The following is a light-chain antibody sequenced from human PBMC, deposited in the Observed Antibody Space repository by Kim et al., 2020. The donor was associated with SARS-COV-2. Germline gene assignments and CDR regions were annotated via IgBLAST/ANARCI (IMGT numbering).Light chain of an antibody. J-gene: IGKJ1*01. V-gene: IGKV1-39*01. CDR1: QSISTY. CDR3: QQTYNAPRT. Sequence: ASGGDRVTITCRESQSISTYLNWYQQKPGKAPKLLIDAASSLQSGVPSRFSGSGSGTDFTLTITTLQPEDFATYYCQQTYNAPRTFGQGTKVDIK. CDR2: AAS.